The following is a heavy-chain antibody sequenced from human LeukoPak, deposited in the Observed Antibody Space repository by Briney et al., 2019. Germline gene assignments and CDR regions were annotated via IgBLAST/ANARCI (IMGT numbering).Heavy chain of an antibody. Sequence: PGGSLRLSCAASGFTFSSYAMSWVRQAPGKGLEWVSVISGSGGSTYYADSVKGRFTISRDNSKNTLYLQMNSLRVEDTAGYYCAKSPVPYCSGGSCYGMDVWGQGTTVTVS. CDR3: AKSPVPYCSGGSCYGMDV. CDR1: GFTFSSYA. D-gene: IGHD2-15*01. V-gene: IGHV3-23*01. J-gene: IGHJ6*02. CDR2: ISGSGGST.